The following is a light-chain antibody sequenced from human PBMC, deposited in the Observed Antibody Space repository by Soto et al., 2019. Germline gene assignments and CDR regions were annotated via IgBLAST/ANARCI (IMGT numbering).Light chain of an antibody. V-gene: IGKV3-11*01. J-gene: IGKJ3*01. Sequence: EIVMTQSPDTVSVSPGEGAELSFRASQSVGSRVAWYQQKFGQPPRLLIFDASNRATGIPARFSGSGSGTDFTLTISSLEPEDFAVYYCQQRADWPATFGPGTKVDI. CDR3: QQRADWPAT. CDR2: DAS. CDR1: QSVGSR.